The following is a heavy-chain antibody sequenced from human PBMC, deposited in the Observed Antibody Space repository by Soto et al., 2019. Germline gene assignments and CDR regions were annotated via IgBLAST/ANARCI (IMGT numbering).Heavy chain of an antibody. D-gene: IGHD4-17*01. CDR3: ARVAGLDYGDSYNWFDP. J-gene: IGHJ5*02. Sequence: GGSLRLSCAASGFTVSSNYMSWVRQAPGKGLEWVSVIYSGGSTYYADSVKGRFTISRHNSKNTLYLQMNSLRAEDTAVYYCARVAGLDYGDSYNWFDPWGQGTLVTVSS. CDR1: GFTVSSNY. V-gene: IGHV3-53*04. CDR2: IYSGGST.